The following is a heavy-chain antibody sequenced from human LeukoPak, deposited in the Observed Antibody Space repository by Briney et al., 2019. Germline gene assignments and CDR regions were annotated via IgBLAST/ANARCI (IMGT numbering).Heavy chain of an antibody. Sequence: PGRSLRLSCAASGFTFNSFGMHWVRQAPGKGLEWVAVISYDGSNKYFADSVKGRFTISRDNSKNKLYLQMNSLRAEDTAVYYCAKDYDSSGWAAFDIWGQGTMVTVSS. D-gene: IGHD3-22*01. CDR3: AKDYDSSGWAAFDI. CDR1: GFTFNSFG. V-gene: IGHV3-30*18. CDR2: ISYDGSNK. J-gene: IGHJ3*02.